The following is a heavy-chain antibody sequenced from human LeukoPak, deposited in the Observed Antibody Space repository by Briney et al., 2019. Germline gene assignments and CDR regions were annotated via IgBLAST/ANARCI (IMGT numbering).Heavy chain of an antibody. D-gene: IGHD3-10*01. CDR1: GGTFYSYA. CDR3: ARLSMGSRDRPRPPWYLDL. CDR2: VISLFAAV. V-gene: IGHV1-69*13. J-gene: IGHJ2*01. Sequence: SVKVSCKAPGGTFYSYAISWVRQAPEQGLEWMGGVISLFAAVYYAQKFQGRLNITADESTAYMELSSQRSEETAVYYCARLSMGSRDRPRPPWYLDLWGRGTLITVSS.